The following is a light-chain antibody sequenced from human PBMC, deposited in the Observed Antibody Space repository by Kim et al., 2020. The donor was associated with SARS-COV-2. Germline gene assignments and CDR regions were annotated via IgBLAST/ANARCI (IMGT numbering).Light chain of an antibody. V-gene: IGKV3-11*01. CDR1: HSVNTF. J-gene: IGKJ4*01. CDR2: DAS. CDR3: QQRNNWLT. Sequence: SLYPGERATRSCGASHSVNTFVAWYRQRPGQAPTLLIFDASTRATGIPARFSGSGSGTDFTLTISSLEPEDFAVYYCQQRNNWLTFGGGTKVDIK.